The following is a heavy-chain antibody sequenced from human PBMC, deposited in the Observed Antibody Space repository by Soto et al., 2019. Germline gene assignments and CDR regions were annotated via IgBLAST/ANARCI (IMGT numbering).Heavy chain of an antibody. CDR1: GFSLSTTGVA. D-gene: IGHD2-2*01. Sequence: SGPTLVNPTQTLTLTCTFSGFSLSTTGVAVGWIRQPPGEALEWLALIYWDDDKRYSPSLKSRLTITKDTSKNQVVLTMTNMDPVDTATYYCALASRYCSSTSCLGYYYYYMDVWGKGTTVTVSS. V-gene: IGHV2-5*02. CDR3: ALASRYCSSTSCLGYYYYYMDV. CDR2: IYWDDDK. J-gene: IGHJ6*03.